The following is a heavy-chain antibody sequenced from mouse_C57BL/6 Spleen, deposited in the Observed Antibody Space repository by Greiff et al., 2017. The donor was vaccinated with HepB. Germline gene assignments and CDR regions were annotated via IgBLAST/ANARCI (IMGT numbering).Heavy chain of an antibody. J-gene: IGHJ1*03. V-gene: IGHV14-2*01. CDR2: IDPEDGET. CDR1: GFNIKDYY. CDR3: ARIYGSSGWYFDV. Sequence: VHVKQSGAELVKPGASVKLSCTASGFNIKDYYMHWVKQRTEQGLEWIGRIDPEDGETKYAPKFQGKATITADTSSNTAYLQLSSLTSEDTAVYYCARIYGSSGWYFDVWGTGTTVTVSS. D-gene: IGHD1-1*01.